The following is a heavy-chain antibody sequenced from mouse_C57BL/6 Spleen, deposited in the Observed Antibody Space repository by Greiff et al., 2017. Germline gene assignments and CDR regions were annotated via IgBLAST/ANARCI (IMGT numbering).Heavy chain of an antibody. CDR1: GYSITSGYY. V-gene: IGHV3-6*01. CDR2: ISYDGSN. Sequence: EVQLQESGPGLVKPSQSLSLTCSVTGYSITSGYYWNWIRQFPGNKLEWLGYISYDGSNNYNPSLKNRISITRDTSKNQFFLKLNSVTTEDTATYYCARDLWPFYFDYWGQGTTLTVSS. D-gene: IGHD1-1*02. CDR3: ARDLWPFYFDY. J-gene: IGHJ2*01.